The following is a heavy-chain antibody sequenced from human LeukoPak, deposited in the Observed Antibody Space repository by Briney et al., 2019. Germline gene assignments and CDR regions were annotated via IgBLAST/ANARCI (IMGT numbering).Heavy chain of an antibody. CDR1: GFTFSSSA. J-gene: IGHJ4*02. Sequence: GGSLRLSCVASGFTFSSSAMSWVRQAPGKGLEWVSAISGSGGSTYYADSVKGRFTISRDNSKNTLYLQMNSLRAEDTAVYYCAKDSYYDSSGYYALWGQGTLVTVSS. CDR2: ISGSGGST. CDR3: AKDSYYDSSGYYAL. V-gene: IGHV3-23*01. D-gene: IGHD3-22*01.